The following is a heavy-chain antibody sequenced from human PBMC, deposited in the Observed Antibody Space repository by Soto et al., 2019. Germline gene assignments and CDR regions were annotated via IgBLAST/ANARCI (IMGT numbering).Heavy chain of an antibody. CDR1: GFTFSSYA. Sequence: GGSLRLSCAASGFTFSSYAMSWVRQAPGKGLEWVSGISGSGGSTYYADSVKGRFTISRDNAKNTLYVQMNSLRAEDTAAYYCAKAGGWNGAGYYYYGMDVWGQGTTVTVSS. V-gene: IGHV3-23*01. CDR3: AKAGGWNGAGYYYYGMDV. J-gene: IGHJ6*02. CDR2: ISGSGGST. D-gene: IGHD3-3*01.